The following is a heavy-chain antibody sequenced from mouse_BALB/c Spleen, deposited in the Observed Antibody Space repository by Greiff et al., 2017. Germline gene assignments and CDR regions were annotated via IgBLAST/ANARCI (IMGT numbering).Heavy chain of an antibody. CDR2: ISYSGST. CDR3: AIWSLYAMDY. D-gene: IGHD1-1*02. J-gene: IGHJ4*01. CDR1: GYSITSDYA. Sequence: DVKLQESGPGLVKPSQSLSLTCTVTGYSITSDYAWNWIRQFPGNKLEWMGYISYSGSTSYNPSLKSRISITRDTSKNQFFLQLNSVTTEDTATYYCAIWSLYAMDYWGQGTSVTVSS. V-gene: IGHV3-2*02.